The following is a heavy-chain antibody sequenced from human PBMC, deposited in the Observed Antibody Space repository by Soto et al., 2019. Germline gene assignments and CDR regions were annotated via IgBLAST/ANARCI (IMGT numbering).Heavy chain of an antibody. J-gene: IGHJ4*02. V-gene: IGHV4-34*01. D-gene: IGHD2-2*02. Sequence: PSETLSLTCAVHGDSFSGYFWTWIRQPPGKGLEWIAEITEGGTTNYSPSLKSRVTISVDTSKNQFSLKLSSVTAADTAVYYCAKDIPVVMNQLLYGHFDYWGQGTLVTVSS. CDR1: GDSFSGYF. CDR3: AKDIPVVMNQLLYGHFDY. CDR2: ITEGGTT.